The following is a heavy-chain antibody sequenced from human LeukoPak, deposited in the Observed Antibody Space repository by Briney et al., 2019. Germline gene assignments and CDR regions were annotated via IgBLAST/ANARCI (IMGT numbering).Heavy chain of an antibody. Sequence: GGSLRLPCAASGFTFSSYGMHWVRQAPGKGLEWVAVIWYDGSNKYYADSVKGRFTISRDNSKNTLYLQMNSLRAEDTAVYYCVPEYYDSSGYSQFDYWGQGTLVTVSS. D-gene: IGHD3-22*01. J-gene: IGHJ4*02. V-gene: IGHV3-33*01. CDR3: VPEYYDSSGYSQFDY. CDR1: GFTFSSYG. CDR2: IWYDGSNK.